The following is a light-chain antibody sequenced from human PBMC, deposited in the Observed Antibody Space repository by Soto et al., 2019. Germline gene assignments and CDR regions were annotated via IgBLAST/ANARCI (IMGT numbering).Light chain of an antibody. V-gene: IGKV3-15*01. CDR3: QQYNDWPIT. CDR2: GAS. J-gene: IGKJ5*01. Sequence: EIVMTQSPATLSVSPGERVTLSCRASHSVSSNLAWYQQKPGQAPRLLIYGASTRATGIPARFSGSGSGTEFTLTISSLQSEDFAVYYCQQYNDWPITFGQGTRLEIK. CDR1: HSVSSN.